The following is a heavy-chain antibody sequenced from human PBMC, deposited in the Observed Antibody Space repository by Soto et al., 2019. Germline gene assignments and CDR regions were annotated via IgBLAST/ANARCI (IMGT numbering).Heavy chain of an antibody. CDR1: GYTFTNYP. J-gene: IGHJ4*01. D-gene: IGHD2-8*01. Sequence: QVNLVQSGAEVKNPGASVKVSCKASGYTFTNYPLAWVRRAPGHGLEWMGWISAHIGDTHYAQKFQDRVTMTTDTSTDTAYLELRSLTSDDTAVYYCARAMSMLFVAPAYWGNRTLVTVSS. CDR2: ISAHIGDT. CDR3: ARAMSMLFVAPAY. V-gene: IGHV1-18*01.